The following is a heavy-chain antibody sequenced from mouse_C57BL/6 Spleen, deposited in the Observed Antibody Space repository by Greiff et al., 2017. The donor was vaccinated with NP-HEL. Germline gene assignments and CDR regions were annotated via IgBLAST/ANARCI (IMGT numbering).Heavy chain of an antibody. CDR3: ARVSGYYGMDD. CDR2: ISDGGSYT. V-gene: IGHV5-4*01. Sequence: EVQRVESGGGLVKPGGSLKLSCAASGFTFSSYAMSWVRQTPEKRLEWVATISDGGSYTYYPDNVKGRFTISRDNAKNNLYLQMSHLKSEDTAMYYCARVSGYYGMDDWGQGTSVTVSS. CDR1: GFTFSSYA. J-gene: IGHJ4*01.